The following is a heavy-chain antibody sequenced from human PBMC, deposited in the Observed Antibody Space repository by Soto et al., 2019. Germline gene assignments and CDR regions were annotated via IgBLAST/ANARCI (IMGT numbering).Heavy chain of an antibody. J-gene: IGHJ4*02. D-gene: IGHD1-1*01. V-gene: IGHV6-1*01. CDR3: ARERDGSGTTDYDY. Sequence: SQTLSLTFAISGDSVSSNSAAWNWIMQCPSRGLDWLGRTYYRATWFNDYAVSGRSRISISPDTSKNQFFLQLNSVTPEDTAVYYCARERDGSGTTDYDYWGQGTLVTVSS. CDR2: TYYRATWFN. CDR1: GDSVSSNSAA.